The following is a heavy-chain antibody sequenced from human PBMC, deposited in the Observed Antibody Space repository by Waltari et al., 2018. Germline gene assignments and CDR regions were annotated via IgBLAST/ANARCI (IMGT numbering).Heavy chain of an antibody. D-gene: IGHD6-13*01. CDR1: GFTFSSYW. V-gene: IGHV3-7*01. CDR2: IKQDGSEK. J-gene: IGHJ5*02. CDR3: ARSSYSSSWEGWFDP. Sequence: EVQLVESGGGLVQPGGSLRLSCAASGFTFSSYWMSWVRQAPGKGLECVANIKQDGSEKYYVDSVKGRFTISRDNAKNSLYLQMNSLRAEDTAVYYCARSSYSSSWEGWFDPWGQGTLVTVSS.